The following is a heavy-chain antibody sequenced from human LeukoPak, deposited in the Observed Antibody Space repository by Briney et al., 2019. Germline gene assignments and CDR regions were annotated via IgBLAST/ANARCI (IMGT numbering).Heavy chain of an antibody. D-gene: IGHD6-6*01. V-gene: IGHV1-18*01. CDR1: GYTFTSYG. J-gene: IGHJ6*02. CDR3: ARDRRYSSSSNSYYYYGMDV. CDR2: ISSYNGNT. Sequence: GASVKVSCKASGYTFTSYGISWVRQAPGQGLEWMGWISSYNGNTNYAQKLQGRVTMTTDTSTSTDYMELRSLRSDDTAVYYCARDRRYSSSSNSYYYYGMDVWGQGTTVTVSS.